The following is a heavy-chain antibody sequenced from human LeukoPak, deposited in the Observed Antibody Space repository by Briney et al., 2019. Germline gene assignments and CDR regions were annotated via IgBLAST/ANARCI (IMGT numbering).Heavy chain of an antibody. D-gene: IGHD2-2*01. Sequence: PGGSLRLSCAASGFTFSSYSMNWVRQAPGMGLEWVSSISSSSSYIYYADSVKGRFTISRDNAKNSLYLQMNSLRAEDTAVYYCATYCSSTSCPLHDYWGQGTLVTVSS. CDR3: ATYCSSTSCPLHDY. V-gene: IGHV3-21*01. CDR2: ISSSSSYI. CDR1: GFTFSSYS. J-gene: IGHJ4*02.